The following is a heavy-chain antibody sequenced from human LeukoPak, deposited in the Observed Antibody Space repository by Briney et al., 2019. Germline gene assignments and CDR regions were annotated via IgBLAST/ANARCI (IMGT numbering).Heavy chain of an antibody. D-gene: IGHD6-13*01. Sequence: SVKVSCKASGGTFSSYAISWVRQAPGQGLEWMGRIIPIFGIANYAQKFQGRVTITADKSTSTAYMELSSLRSEDTAVYYCARDYRLGSSSWPPEYFQHWGQGTLVTVSS. V-gene: IGHV1-69*04. CDR2: IIPIFGIA. CDR1: GGTFSSYA. CDR3: ARDYRLGSSSWPPEYFQH. J-gene: IGHJ1*01.